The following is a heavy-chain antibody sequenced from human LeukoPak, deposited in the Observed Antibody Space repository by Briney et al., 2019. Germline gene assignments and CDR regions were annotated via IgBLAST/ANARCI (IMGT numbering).Heavy chain of an antibody. CDR1: GFTFSSYS. CDR2: ISSSSSYI. J-gene: IGHJ5*02. D-gene: IGHD3-9*01. Sequence: GGSLRLSCAASGFTFSSYSMNWVRQAPGKGLEWVSSISSSSSYIYYADSVKGRFTISRDNAKNSLYLQMNSLRAEDTAVYYCARDLYYDILTGYYQRKKSNWFDPWGQGTLVTVSS. V-gene: IGHV3-21*01. CDR3: ARDLYYDILTGYYQRKKSNWFDP.